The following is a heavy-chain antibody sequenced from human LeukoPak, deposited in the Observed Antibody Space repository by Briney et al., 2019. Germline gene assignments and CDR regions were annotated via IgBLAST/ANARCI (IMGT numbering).Heavy chain of an antibody. CDR3: ARDTYSGIYYPYYYYYYMDV. J-gene: IGHJ6*03. CDR1: GGSVSTYY. Sequence: SETLSLSCTVSGGSVSTYYWSWIRQPPGKGLEWIGYIYYSGGTNYNPSLKSRITISLETSKNQFSLKVSSVTAADTAVYYCARDTYSGIYYPYYYYYYMDVWGKGTTVTVSS. D-gene: IGHD1-26*01. CDR2: IYYSGGT. V-gene: IGHV4-59*02.